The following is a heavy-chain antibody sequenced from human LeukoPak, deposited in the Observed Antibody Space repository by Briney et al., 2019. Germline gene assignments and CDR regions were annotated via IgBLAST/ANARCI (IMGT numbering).Heavy chain of an antibody. CDR3: ARVGGKQWLVRFDFDY. Sequence: GGSLRLSCAASGFTFSSYWMSWVRQAPGKGLEWVAVIWYDGSNKYYADSVKGRFTISRDNSKNTLYLQMNSLRAEDTAVYYCARVGGKQWLVRFDFDYWGQGTLVTVSS. CDR1: GFTFSSYW. J-gene: IGHJ4*02. D-gene: IGHD6-19*01. CDR2: IWYDGSNK. V-gene: IGHV3-33*08.